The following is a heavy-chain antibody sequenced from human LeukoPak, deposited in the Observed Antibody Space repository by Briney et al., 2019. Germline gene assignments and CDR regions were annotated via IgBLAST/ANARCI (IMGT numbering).Heavy chain of an antibody. Sequence: GGSLRLSCAASGFNFGSYYMAWVRQAPGKGLEWVSVISDSGDNTYYADSVKGRFTVSRDNSRDTLYLQMNSLRAEDTALYYCAKKIGTGPGHNWFDPWGQGTLVTVSS. CDR1: GFNFGSYY. V-gene: IGHV3-23*01. J-gene: IGHJ5*02. D-gene: IGHD2-8*02. CDR2: ISDSGDNT. CDR3: AKKIGTGPGHNWFDP.